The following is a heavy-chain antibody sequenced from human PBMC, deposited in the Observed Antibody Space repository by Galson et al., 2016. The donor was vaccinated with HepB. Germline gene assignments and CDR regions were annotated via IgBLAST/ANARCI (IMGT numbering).Heavy chain of an antibody. Sequence: SETLSLTCAVSGGSFSGYYWSWIRQSPGKGLEWIGEINHSGSTNYNPSLKRRVTISVDTSKNQFSLKLSSVTAADTAVYYCARYRNYYGSEVMAYWGQGTLVTVSA. D-gene: IGHD3-10*01. V-gene: IGHV4-34*01. J-gene: IGHJ4*02. CDR1: GGSFSGYY. CDR2: INHSGST. CDR3: ARYRNYYGSEVMAY.